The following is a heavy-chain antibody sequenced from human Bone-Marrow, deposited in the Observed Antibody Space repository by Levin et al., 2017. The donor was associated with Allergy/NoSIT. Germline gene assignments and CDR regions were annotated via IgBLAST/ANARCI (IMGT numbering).Heavy chain of an antibody. V-gene: IGHV3-7*01. J-gene: IGHJ4*02. D-gene: IGHD3-22*01. CDR3: ARAHYYDSGGRDY. CDR2: IKHDGSSK. Sequence: GGSLRLSCVTSGFTFSPYWMNWVRQAPGKGLEWVANIKHDGSSKFYVDSVKGRFTISSDNAKNSLFLQMSSLRPDDTAVYYCARAHYYDSGGRDYWGQGILVTVS. CDR1: GFTFSPYW.